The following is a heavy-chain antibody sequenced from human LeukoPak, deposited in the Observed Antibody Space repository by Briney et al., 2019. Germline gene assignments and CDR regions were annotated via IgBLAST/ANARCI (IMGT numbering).Heavy chain of an antibody. CDR3: ARNPGLVGADLDY. J-gene: IGHJ4*02. D-gene: IGHD1-26*01. CDR2: IFPGDSDT. CDR1: GYSFTSYW. V-gene: IGHV5-51*01. Sequence: GECLKISCKGSGYSFTSYWIGWVRQMRGKGLEWIGIIFPGDSDTRYSPSFQGQVNISADKSINTAYLQWSSLKASDTAMYYYARNPGLVGADLDYWGQGTLVTVSS.